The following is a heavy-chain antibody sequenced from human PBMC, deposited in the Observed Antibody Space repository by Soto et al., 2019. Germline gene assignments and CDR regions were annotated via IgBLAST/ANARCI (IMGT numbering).Heavy chain of an antibody. CDR2: IVVGSGNT. CDR1: GFTFTSSA. D-gene: IGHD3-22*01. CDR3: AAITTKGSGSTGPWFDP. V-gene: IGHV1-58*01. J-gene: IGHJ5*02. Sequence: SVKVSCKASGFTFTSSAVQWVRQARGQRLEWIGWIVVGSGNTNYAQKFQERVTITRDMSTSTAYMELSSLRSEDTAVYYCAAITTKGSGSTGPWFDPWGQGTLVTVS.